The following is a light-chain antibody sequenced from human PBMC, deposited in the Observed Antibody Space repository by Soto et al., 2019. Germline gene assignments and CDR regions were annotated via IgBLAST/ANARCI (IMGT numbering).Light chain of an antibody. CDR1: QSVSSN. V-gene: IGKV3-15*01. CDR3: QHYNNWPRT. CDR2: GAS. J-gene: IGKJ1*01. Sequence: EIVMTQSPATLSVSPGERATLSCRASQSVSSNLAWYQQKPGQAPRLLIYGASTRATGISAGFSGSGSGTEFTLTISSLQSEDFAVYYCQHYNNWPRTFGQGTKVEIK.